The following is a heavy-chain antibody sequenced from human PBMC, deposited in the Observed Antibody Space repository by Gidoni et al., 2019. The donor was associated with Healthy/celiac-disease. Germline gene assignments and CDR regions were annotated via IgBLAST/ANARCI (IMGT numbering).Heavy chain of an antibody. CDR1: GYTFTGYY. CDR2: INPNSGGT. CDR3: ARVPRVLRFLEWLPDPGRMDV. J-gene: IGHJ6*02. V-gene: IGHV1-2*02. D-gene: IGHD3-3*01. Sequence: QVQLVPSGAEVKKPGASVKVSCKASGYTFTGYYMHWVRQAPGQGLEWMGWINPNSGGTNYAQKFQGRVTMTRDTSISTAYMELSRLRSDDTAVYYCARVPRVLRFLEWLPDPGRMDVWGQGTTVTVSS.